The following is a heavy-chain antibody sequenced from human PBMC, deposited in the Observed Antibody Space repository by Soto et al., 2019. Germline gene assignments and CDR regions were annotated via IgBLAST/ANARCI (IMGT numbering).Heavy chain of an antibody. CDR1: GYSISSDYY. CDR3: ARFKSITIFGVVIFDAFDI. J-gene: IGHJ3*02. Sequence: SETLSLTCAVSGYSISSDYYWGWIRRPPGKGLEWIGSIYHSGSTYYNPSLKSRVTISVDTSKNQFSLKLSSVTAADTAVYYCARFKSITIFGVVIFDAFDIWGQGTMVTVSS. CDR2: IYHSGST. V-gene: IGHV4-38-2*01. D-gene: IGHD3-3*01.